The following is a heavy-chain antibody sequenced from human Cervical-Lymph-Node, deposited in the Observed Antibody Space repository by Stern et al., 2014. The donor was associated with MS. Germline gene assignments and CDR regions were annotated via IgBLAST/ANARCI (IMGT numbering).Heavy chain of an antibody. CDR3: ATERRS. J-gene: IGHJ5*02. V-gene: IGHV3-53*01. CDR1: GFTLSSSS. Sequence: VQLVESGGGLIQPGRSLRLSCTASGFTLSSSSVGWVRQAPGKGLEWVSLIYSGGSTFHTDSVKGRFTISRDNSKNTVYLQMNSLRADDTAVYYCATERRSWGQGTLVTVSS. CDR2: IYSGGST.